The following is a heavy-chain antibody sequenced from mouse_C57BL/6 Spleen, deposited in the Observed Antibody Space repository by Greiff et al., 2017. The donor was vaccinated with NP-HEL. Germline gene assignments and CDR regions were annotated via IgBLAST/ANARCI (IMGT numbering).Heavy chain of an antibody. Sequence: VKLVESGPGLVQPSQSLSITCPVSGFSLTSYGVHWVRQSPGKGLEWLGVIWSGGSTDYNAAFISRLGISTDNSKSQVFFKMNSLQADDTAIYYCARNMIREAWFAYWGQGTLVTVSA. CDR1: GFSLTSYG. D-gene: IGHD2-4*01. CDR2: IWSGGST. J-gene: IGHJ3*01. CDR3: ARNMIREAWFAY. V-gene: IGHV2-2*01.